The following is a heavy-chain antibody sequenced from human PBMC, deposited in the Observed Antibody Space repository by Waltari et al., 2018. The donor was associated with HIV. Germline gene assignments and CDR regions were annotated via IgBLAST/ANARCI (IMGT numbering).Heavy chain of an antibody. V-gene: IGHV3-7*01. J-gene: IGHJ5*02. CDR1: GFTFNNFW. D-gene: IGHD3-3*01. CDR3: AGDKGYEEAGDFPWNWFDP. Sequence: EAQLVESGGKLVRPGGSLRLSCVGSGFTFNNFWMSWVRQAPGEGLEWVAKINRGGSGRYVGDCVEGRVASARDNGSRSVSLQSTNAKGDDTGLYYGAGDKGYEEAGDFPWNWFDPWGQGTLVTVSS. CDR2: INRGGSGR.